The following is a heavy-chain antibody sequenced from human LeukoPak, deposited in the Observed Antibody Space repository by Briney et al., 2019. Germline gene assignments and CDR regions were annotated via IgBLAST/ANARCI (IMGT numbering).Heavy chain of an antibody. CDR3: AKVYTYGDS. V-gene: IGHV3-48*01. Sequence: GGSLRLSCAASGFSFSSYSMNWVRQAPGKGLEWVSYISSSSSTIYYADSVKGRFTISRDNSKNTLYLQMNSLRAEDTAVYYCAKVYTYGDSWGQGTLVTVSS. CDR2: ISSSSSTI. D-gene: IGHD5-18*01. J-gene: IGHJ4*02. CDR1: GFSFSSYS.